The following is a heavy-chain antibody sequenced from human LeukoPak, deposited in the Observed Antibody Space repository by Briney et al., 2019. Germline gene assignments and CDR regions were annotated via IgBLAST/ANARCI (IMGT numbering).Heavy chain of an antibody. J-gene: IGHJ4*02. CDR3: ARHFDY. V-gene: IGHV4-39*01. CDR1: GGSISTSTAN. CDR2: ISYSGST. Sequence: SETLSLTCTVSGGSISTSTANWGWIRQPPGKGLEWIGTISYSGSTYYNPSLKSRVTISVDTSKNHFSLRLSSVTAADTAAYYCARHFDYWGQGTLVTVSS.